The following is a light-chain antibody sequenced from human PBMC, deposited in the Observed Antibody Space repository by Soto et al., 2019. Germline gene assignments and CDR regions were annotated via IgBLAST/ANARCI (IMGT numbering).Light chain of an antibody. CDR2: EDN. J-gene: IGLJ1*01. Sequence: NFMLTQPHSMSESPGKTVTIYCTRSSGSIASNYVQWYQQRPGSVPTTVIYEDNQRPSGVPDRFSGSVDSSSNSASLTISGLETEDEADYYCQSYDNSSYVFGTGTKLTVL. V-gene: IGLV6-57*04. CDR1: SGSIASNY. CDR3: QSYDNSSYV.